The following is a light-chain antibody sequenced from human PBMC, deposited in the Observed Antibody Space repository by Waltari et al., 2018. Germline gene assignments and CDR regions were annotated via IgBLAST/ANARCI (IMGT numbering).Light chain of an antibody. J-gene: IGKJ3*01. CDR3: QHRDHWPPDAT. V-gene: IGKV3D-20*02. CDR1: QSVSSAY. CDR2: GAS. Sequence: EIVLTQSPGTLSLSPGDRATLSCRASQSVSSAYFAWYQQKPGQAPRLLIYGASRRATGIPARFSGSGSGTDFTLTISSLEPEDFAVYYCQHRDHWPPDATFGPGTKVDI.